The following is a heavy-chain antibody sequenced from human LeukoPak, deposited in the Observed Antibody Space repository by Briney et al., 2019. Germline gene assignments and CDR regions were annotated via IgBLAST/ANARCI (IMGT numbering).Heavy chain of an antibody. D-gene: IGHD6-13*01. CDR2: IYYSGST. CDR3: ARRQPGIEAAGTFDY. J-gene: IGHJ4*02. CDR1: GGSISSYY. V-gene: IGHV4-59*08. Sequence: PSETLCLTCTVSGGSISSYYWSWIRQPPGEGLEWIGYIYYSGSTNYNPSLKSRVTISVDTSKNQFSLKLSSVTAADTAVYYCARRQPGIEAAGTFDYWGQGTLVTVSS.